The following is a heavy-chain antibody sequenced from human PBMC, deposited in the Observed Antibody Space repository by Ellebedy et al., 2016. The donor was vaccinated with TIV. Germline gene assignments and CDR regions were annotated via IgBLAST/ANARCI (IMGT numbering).Heavy chain of an antibody. CDR2: IYSDDRT. CDR3: ARGSGFSAEDY. Sequence: GGSLRLSCAASGFTVSNNYMSWVRQAPGKGPEWVSVIYSDDRTFYADSVKGRFTISRDNHKNTLFLEMHGLRAEDTAVYYCARGSGFSAEDYWGQGTLVTVSS. D-gene: IGHD3-10*01. J-gene: IGHJ4*02. V-gene: IGHV3-53*01. CDR1: GFTVSNNY.